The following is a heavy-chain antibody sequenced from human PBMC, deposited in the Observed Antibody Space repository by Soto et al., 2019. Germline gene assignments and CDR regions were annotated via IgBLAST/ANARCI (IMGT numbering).Heavy chain of an antibody. CDR1: GFTFSSYS. V-gene: IGHV3-48*01. Sequence: GGSLRLSCAASGFTFSSYSMNWVRQAPGKGLEWVSYISSSSSTIYYADSVKGRFTISRDNAKNSLYLQMNSLRAEDTAVYYCARGLAVAGWSEAFDYWGQGTLVTVSS. CDR2: ISSSSSTI. CDR3: ARGLAVAGWSEAFDY. J-gene: IGHJ4*02. D-gene: IGHD6-19*01.